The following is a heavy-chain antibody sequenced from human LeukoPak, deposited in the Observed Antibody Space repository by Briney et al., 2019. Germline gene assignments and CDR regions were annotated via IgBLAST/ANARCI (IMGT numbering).Heavy chain of an antibody. CDR1: GFTFSNYE. J-gene: IGHJ4*02. Sequence: GGSLRLSCAASGFTFSNYEMNWVRQAPGKGLEWVSYIGSNGNAIYYADSVKGRFTISRDNSKNTLYLQMNSLRAEDTAVYYCARRAGAYSHPYDYWGQGTLVTVSS. D-gene: IGHD4/OR15-4a*01. CDR2: IGSNGNAI. V-gene: IGHV3-48*03. CDR3: ARRAGAYSHPYDY.